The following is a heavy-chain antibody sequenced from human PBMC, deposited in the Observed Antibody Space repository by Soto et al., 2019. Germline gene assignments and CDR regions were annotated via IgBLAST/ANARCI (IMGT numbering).Heavy chain of an antibody. Sequence: SETLSLTCTVSGGSISSGDYYWSWIRQPPGKGLEWIGYIYYSRSTNYNPSLKSRVTISVDTSKNQFSLKLSSVTAADTAVYYCERIAPKESNPFDYWGQATLVNVS. D-gene: IGHD6-13*01. CDR2: IYYSRST. V-gene: IGHV4-30-4*01. J-gene: IGHJ4*02. CDR3: ERIAPKESNPFDY. CDR1: GGSISSGDYY.